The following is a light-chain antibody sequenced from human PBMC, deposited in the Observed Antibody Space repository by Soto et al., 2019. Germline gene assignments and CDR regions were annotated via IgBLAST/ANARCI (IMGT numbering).Light chain of an antibody. J-gene: IGKJ3*01. V-gene: IGKV3-11*01. CDR1: QNIRNY. Sequence: EIVLTQSPATLSLSPWERAALTCRASQNIRNYLAWYQQKPGQSPRLLIYDAANRATDIPARFSGNGSGTDFTLTISSLEPEDFAVYFCQQRSNWPLTFGPGTKVDIK. CDR2: DAA. CDR3: QQRSNWPLT.